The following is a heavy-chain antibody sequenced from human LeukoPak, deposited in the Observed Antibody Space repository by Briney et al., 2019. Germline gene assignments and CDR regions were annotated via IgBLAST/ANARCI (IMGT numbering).Heavy chain of an antibody. Sequence: PGGSLRLSCAASGFTFSSYWMHWVRQAPGKGLVWVSRINSDGSSTSYADSVKGRFTISRDNAKNTLYPQMNSLRAEDTAVYYCARPRSGYDAFDIWGQGTMVTVSS. D-gene: IGHD3-22*01. CDR1: GFTFSSYW. CDR3: ARPRSGYDAFDI. V-gene: IGHV3-74*01. J-gene: IGHJ3*02. CDR2: INSDGSST.